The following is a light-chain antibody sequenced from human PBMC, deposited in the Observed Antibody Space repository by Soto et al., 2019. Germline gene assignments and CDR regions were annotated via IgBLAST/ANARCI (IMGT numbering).Light chain of an antibody. CDR3: QQLNSYPLT. CDR2: AAS. Sequence: IQLTQSPSSLSASVGDRVTITCRACQGISSYLAWYQQKPGKAPKLLIYAASTLQSGVPSRFSGSGSGTDFTLTISSLQPEDFATYYCQQLNSYPLTCGQGTKVEIK. CDR1: QGISSY. V-gene: IGKV1-9*01. J-gene: IGKJ1*01.